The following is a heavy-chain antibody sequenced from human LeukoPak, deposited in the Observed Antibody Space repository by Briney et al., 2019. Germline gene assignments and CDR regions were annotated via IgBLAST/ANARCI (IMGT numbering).Heavy chain of an antibody. D-gene: IGHD6-19*01. CDR1: GGTFTSYA. J-gene: IGHJ4*02. CDR2: IIPIFGTA. CDR3: ARSVSGIAVAGSPHFDY. Sequence: SVKVSCKASGGTFTSYAISWVRQAPGQGLEWMGGIIPIFGTANYAQKFQGRVTITADESTSTAYMELSSLRSEDTAVYYCARSVSGIAVAGSPHFDYWGQGTLVTVSS. V-gene: IGHV1-69*13.